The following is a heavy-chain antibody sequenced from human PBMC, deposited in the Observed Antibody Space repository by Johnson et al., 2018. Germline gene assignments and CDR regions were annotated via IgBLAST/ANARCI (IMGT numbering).Heavy chain of an antibody. CDR1: GYGLSKGA. V-gene: IGHV1-3*01. CDR3: AAGSGYDLSY. J-gene: IGHJ4*02. CDR2: INVVTDKT. D-gene: IGHD5-12*01. Sequence: QVQLVQSGAEVKKPGASVKVSCEPSGYGLSKGAVHWARQAPGQRLEWMGWINVVTDKTKYSQKFQGRVNFARETSATTVYMELSSLKSEDTAIYYCAAGSGYDLSYWGQGTLVTVSS.